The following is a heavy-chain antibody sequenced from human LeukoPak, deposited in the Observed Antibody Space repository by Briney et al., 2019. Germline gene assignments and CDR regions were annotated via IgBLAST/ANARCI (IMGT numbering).Heavy chain of an antibody. J-gene: IGHJ4*02. V-gene: IGHV3-21*01. Sequence: GGSLRLSCAASGFTFSSYSMNWVRQAPGKGLEWVSSISSSSSYIYYADSAKGRFTISRDNAKNSLYLQMNSLRAEDTAVYYCARDYYDSSGYFRPVSSPFDYWGQGTLVTVSS. CDR3: ARDYYDSSGYFRPVSSPFDY. CDR1: GFTFSSYS. D-gene: IGHD3-22*01. CDR2: ISSSSSYI.